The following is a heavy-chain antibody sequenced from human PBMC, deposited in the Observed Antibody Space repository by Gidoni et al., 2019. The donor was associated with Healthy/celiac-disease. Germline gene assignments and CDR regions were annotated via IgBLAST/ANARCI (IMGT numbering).Heavy chain of an antibody. CDR1: GYSISSGYY. Sequence: QVQLQESGPGLVKPSETLSLTCTVSGYSISSGYYWGCIRQPPGKGLEWIGSIDHSGSTYYNPSLKSRGTISVDTSKNQFSLKLSSVTAADTAVYYCARAVAGYFDYWGQGTLVTVSS. CDR3: ARAVAGYFDY. J-gene: IGHJ4*02. D-gene: IGHD6-19*01. V-gene: IGHV4-38-2*02. CDR2: IDHSGST.